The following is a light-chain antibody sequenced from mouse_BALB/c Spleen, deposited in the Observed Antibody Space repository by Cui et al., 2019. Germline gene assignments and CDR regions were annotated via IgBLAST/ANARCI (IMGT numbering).Light chain of an antibody. CDR2: YAS. V-gene: IGKV5-48*01. CDR1: QSIGTS. CDR3: QQSNSWPTLT. J-gene: IGKJ5*01. Sequence: DILLTQSPPILSVSPGERVSFSCRASQSIGTSIHWYQQRTNGSPRLLIKYASESISGIPSRFSGSGSGTDFTLSINSVESEDIADYYCQQSNSWPTLTFGAGTKLELK.